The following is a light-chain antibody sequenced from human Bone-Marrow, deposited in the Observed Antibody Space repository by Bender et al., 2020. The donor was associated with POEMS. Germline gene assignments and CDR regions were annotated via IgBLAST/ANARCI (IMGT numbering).Light chain of an antibody. CDR1: SSNIGSYH. CDR2: RSN. V-gene: IGLV1-47*01. Sequence: QSVLTQPPSASGTPGQTVTISCSGSSSNIGSYHVFWYQQVPGSAPRRLIYRSNQRPSGVPDRFSGSKSGTSASLAISGLRSEDEADYYCATWEGSGWVFGGGTKLTVL. CDR3: ATWEGSGWV. J-gene: IGLJ3*02.